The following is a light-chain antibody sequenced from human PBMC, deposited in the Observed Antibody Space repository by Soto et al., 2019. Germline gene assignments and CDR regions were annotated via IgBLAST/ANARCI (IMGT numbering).Light chain of an antibody. CDR2: GAS. V-gene: IGKV3-20*01. CDR1: QSVSSSY. CDR3: QQYGSSPGT. Sequence: EIVLTQSPGTLSLSPGERATLSCRASQSVSSSYLAWYQQKPGQAPRLLIYGASSRATGIPDRLSGSGSGTAFPLTISRLEPEDFAVYYCQQYGSSPGTFGPGTKVDIK. J-gene: IGKJ3*01.